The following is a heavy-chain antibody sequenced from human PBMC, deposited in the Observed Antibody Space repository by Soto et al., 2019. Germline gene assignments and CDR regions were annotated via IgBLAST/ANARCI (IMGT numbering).Heavy chain of an antibody. CDR2: ISYDGSNK. D-gene: IGHD6-13*01. V-gene: IGHV3-30*18. CDR3: AKDPRSSSYYYYYYYGMDV. CDR1: GFTFSSYG. Sequence: GGSLRLSCAASGFTFSSYGMHWVRRAPGKGLEWVAVISYDGSNKYYADSVKGRFTISRDNSKNTLYLQMNSLRAEDTAVYYCAKDPRSSSYYYYYYYGMDVWGQGTTVTVSS. J-gene: IGHJ6*02.